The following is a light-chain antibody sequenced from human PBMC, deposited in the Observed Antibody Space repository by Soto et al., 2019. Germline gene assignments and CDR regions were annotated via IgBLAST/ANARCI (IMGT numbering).Light chain of an antibody. Sequence: EILLTQSPATRSLSPGGRATLSCRASQSVSSRYLAWYQQIPGQAPKLLIYGASSSATCIPDKFSGSGSGTDFTLTISRLEPEDCAVYYCQQYGIAPSLNCVGGTKVDIK. CDR3: QQYGIAPSLN. J-gene: IGKJ4*01. CDR2: GAS. CDR1: QSVSSRY. V-gene: IGKV3-20*01.